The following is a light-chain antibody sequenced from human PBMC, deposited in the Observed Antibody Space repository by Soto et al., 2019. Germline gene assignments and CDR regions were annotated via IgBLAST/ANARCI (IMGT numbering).Light chain of an antibody. CDR1: QSVSSSY. CDR3: QQYGSSSWT. V-gene: IGKV3-20*01. J-gene: IGKJ1*01. CDR2: GTS. Sequence: EIVLTQSPDTLSLSPGGRATLSCRASQSVSSSYLAWYQQKPGQAPRLLIYGTSSRATAIPDRFSGSGSGTDFTLTISRLEPEDFAVYYCQQYGSSSWTFGQGTKWIS.